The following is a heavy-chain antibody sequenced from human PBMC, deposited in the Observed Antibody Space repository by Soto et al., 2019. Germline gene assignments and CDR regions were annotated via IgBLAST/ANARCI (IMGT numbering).Heavy chain of an antibody. Sequence: QVQLVESGGDVVKPGTSLRLSCVASGFTFSSYGMHWVRQAPGKGLEWAATISHDASAKYYSDSVRGRFSVSRDNSRNTLYLQTNTLRAEDTTRYYCAKHGSRWPVDGMDVWGQGTTVTVSS. CDR2: ISHDASAK. D-gene: IGHD6-13*01. CDR3: AKHGSRWPVDGMDV. CDR1: GFTFSSYG. J-gene: IGHJ6*02. V-gene: IGHV3-30-3*01.